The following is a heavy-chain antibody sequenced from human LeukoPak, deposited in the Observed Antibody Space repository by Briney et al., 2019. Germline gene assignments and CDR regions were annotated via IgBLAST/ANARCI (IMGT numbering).Heavy chain of an antibody. CDR2: IYYSGST. Sequence: KPSETLSLTCTVSGGPISSSSYYWGWIRQPPGKGLEWIGSIYYSGSTYYNPSLKSRVTISVDTSKNQFSLKLSSVTAADTAVYYCARDLWADGYTLGDYWGQGTLVTVSS. J-gene: IGHJ4*02. D-gene: IGHD5-24*01. V-gene: IGHV4-39*07. CDR1: GGPISSSSYY. CDR3: ARDLWADGYTLGDY.